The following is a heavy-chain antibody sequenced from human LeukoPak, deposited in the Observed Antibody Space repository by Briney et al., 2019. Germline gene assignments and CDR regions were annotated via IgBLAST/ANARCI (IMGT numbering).Heavy chain of an antibody. D-gene: IGHD3-22*01. CDR2: ISYDGSNK. CDR3: AKGPLGYYDSSGYYPYYFDY. J-gene: IGHJ4*02. Sequence: GGSLRLSCAASGFTISSYGMHWVRQAPGKGLEWVAVISYDGSNKYYADSVKGRFTISRDNSKNTLYLQMNSLRAEDTAVYYCAKGPLGYYDSSGYYPYYFDYWGQGTLVTVSS. CDR1: GFTISSYG. V-gene: IGHV3-30*18.